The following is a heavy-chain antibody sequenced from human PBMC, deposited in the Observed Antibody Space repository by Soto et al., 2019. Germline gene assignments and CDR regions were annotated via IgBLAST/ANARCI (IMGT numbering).Heavy chain of an antibody. J-gene: IGHJ4*02. Sequence: QVQLVQSGAEVKKPGASVKVSCKASGYTFSSYYMHWVRQAPGQGLVWMGIINPSGGSTTYAQKFQRRVTMTRDTSTSTVYMELSSLTSEDTAVYYCARASVSGRRFDYWGEGTLVTVSS. V-gene: IGHV1-46*03. D-gene: IGHD6-19*01. CDR1: GYTFSSYY. CDR2: INPSGGST. CDR3: ARASVSGRRFDY.